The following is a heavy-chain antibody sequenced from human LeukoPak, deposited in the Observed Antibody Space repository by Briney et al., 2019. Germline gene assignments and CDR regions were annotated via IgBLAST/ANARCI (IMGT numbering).Heavy chain of an antibody. Sequence: SETLSLTCTVSGGSISSYYWSWIRQPPGKGLEWIGYIYYSGSTNYNPSLKSRVTISVDTSKNQFSLKLSSVTAADTAVYYCARGRLWLEYYYFDYWGQGTLVTVSS. CDR3: ARGRLWLEYYYFDY. CDR1: GGSISSYY. CDR2: IYYSGST. V-gene: IGHV4-59*12. D-gene: IGHD6-19*01. J-gene: IGHJ4*02.